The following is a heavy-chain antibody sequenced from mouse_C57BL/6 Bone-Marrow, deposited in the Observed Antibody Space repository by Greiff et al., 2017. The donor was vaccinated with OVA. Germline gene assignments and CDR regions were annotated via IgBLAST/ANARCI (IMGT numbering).Heavy chain of an antibody. CDR2: IYPGSGST. J-gene: IGHJ2*01. V-gene: IGHV1-55*01. D-gene: IGHD2-5*01. CDR1: GYTFTSYW. CDR3: ARRGYYSNHDY. Sequence: QVQLQQPGAELVKPGASVKMSCTASGYTFTSYWITWVRQRPGQGLEWIGDIYPGSGSTNYNAKFKSKATRTVDTSSRTAYMQLSSLTSEDSAVYYCARRGYYSNHDYWGKGTTLTVSS.